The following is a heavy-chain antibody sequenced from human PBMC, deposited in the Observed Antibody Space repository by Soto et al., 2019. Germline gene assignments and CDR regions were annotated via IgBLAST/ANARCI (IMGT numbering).Heavy chain of an antibody. Sequence: PVGSLRLSCAASGFTFSSYGMHWVRQAPGKGLEWVAVISYDGSNKYYADSVKGRFTISRDNSKNTLYLQMNSLRAEDTAVYYCAKVGPYSSSWYGNGEDYYYGMDVWGQGTTVTVSS. J-gene: IGHJ6*02. CDR1: GFTFSSYG. CDR3: AKVGPYSSSWYGNGEDYYYGMDV. V-gene: IGHV3-30*18. CDR2: ISYDGSNK. D-gene: IGHD6-13*01.